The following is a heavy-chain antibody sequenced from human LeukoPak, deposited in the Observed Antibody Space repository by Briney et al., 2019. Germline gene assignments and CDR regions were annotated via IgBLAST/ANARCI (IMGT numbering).Heavy chain of an antibody. CDR1: GGSISSGDYY. V-gene: IGHV4-30-4*08. Sequence: PSQTLSLTCTVSGGSISSGDYYWSWIRQPPGKGLEWIGYIYYSGSTYYNPSLKSRVTISVDTSKNQFSLKLSSVTAADTAVYYCAREGVSEGNDLPYYFDYWGQGTLVTVSS. CDR2: IYYSGST. CDR3: AREGVSEGNDLPYYFDY. J-gene: IGHJ4*02. D-gene: IGHD1-1*01.